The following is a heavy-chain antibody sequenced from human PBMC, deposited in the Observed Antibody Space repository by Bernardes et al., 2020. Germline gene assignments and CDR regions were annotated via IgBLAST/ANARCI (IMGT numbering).Heavy chain of an antibody. J-gene: IGHJ6*03. Sequence: GGSLRLSRAASGFTFSSYSMNWVRQAPGKGLEWVSSISSSSSYIYCADSVKGRFTISRDNAKNSLYLQMNSLRAEDTAVYYCARDKPRYSSIWEKEEAYYYYMDVWGKGTTVTVSS. D-gene: IGHD6-13*01. CDR2: ISSSSSYI. CDR1: GFTFSSYS. CDR3: ARDKPRYSSIWEKEEAYYYYMDV. V-gene: IGHV3-21*01.